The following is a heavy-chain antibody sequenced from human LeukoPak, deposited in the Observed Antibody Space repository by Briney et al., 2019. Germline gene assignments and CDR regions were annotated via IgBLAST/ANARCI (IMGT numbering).Heavy chain of an antibody. CDR1: GFSFSNY. CDR3: AIGRAAAGIHWFDP. J-gene: IGHJ5*02. CDR2: IYHSGST. D-gene: IGHD6-13*01. Sequence: PGGSLRLSCAASGFSFSNYWLTWVRQAPGKGLEWIGSIYHSGSTYYNPSLKSRVTISVDTSKNQFSLKLSSVTAADTAVYYCAIGRAAAGIHWFDPWGQGTLVTVSS. V-gene: IGHV4-38-2*01.